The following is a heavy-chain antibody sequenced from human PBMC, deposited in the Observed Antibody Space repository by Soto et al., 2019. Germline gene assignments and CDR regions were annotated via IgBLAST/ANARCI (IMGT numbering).Heavy chain of an antibody. Sequence: PGGSLRLSCAASGFTFSSYAMSWVRQAPGKGLEWVSAISGSGGSTYYADSVKGRFTISRDNSKNTLYLQMNSLRAEDTAVYYCARDRSDYDSILDDAFDIWGQGTMVTV. D-gene: IGHD3-22*01. CDR2: ISGSGGST. CDR1: GFTFSSYA. V-gene: IGHV3-23*01. J-gene: IGHJ3*02. CDR3: ARDRSDYDSILDDAFDI.